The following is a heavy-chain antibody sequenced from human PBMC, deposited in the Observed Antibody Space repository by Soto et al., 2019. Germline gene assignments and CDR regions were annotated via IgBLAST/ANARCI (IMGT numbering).Heavy chain of an antibody. CDR2: IFDTAHT. CDR3: ACQNAYNRSFDH. D-gene: IGHD1-1*01. Sequence: QLQLLESGSGLVRPSQTLSLTCPVSGGSLSSGGCPWNWIRLPPGKSLEWIGYIFDTAHTYYSTSLKSRVDMSVDTCRNQFSLRLASVSAADTATYYCACQNAYNRSFDHWGRGTLVTVSS. CDR1: GGSLSSGGCP. J-gene: IGHJ2*01. V-gene: IGHV4-30-2*01.